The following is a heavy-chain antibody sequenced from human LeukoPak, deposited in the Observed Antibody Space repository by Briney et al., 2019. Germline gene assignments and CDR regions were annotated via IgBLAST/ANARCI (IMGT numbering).Heavy chain of an antibody. V-gene: IGHV3-23*01. CDR3: AKMEATYNWFDP. J-gene: IGHJ5*02. Sequence: GGSLRLSCAASGFTFSSYIVSWVRQAPGKGLEWVSAISGSGGSTYYADSVKGRFTISRDNSKNTLYLQMNSLRAEDTAVYYCAKMEATYNWFDPWGQGTLVTVSS. D-gene: IGHD1-26*01. CDR1: GFTFSSYI. CDR2: ISGSGGST.